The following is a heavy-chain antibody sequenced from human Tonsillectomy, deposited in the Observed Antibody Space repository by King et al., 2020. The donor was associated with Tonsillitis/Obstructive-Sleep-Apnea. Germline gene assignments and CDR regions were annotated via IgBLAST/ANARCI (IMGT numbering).Heavy chain of an antibody. V-gene: IGHV1-2*04. D-gene: IGHD3-9*01. CDR3: ARAGGLRYFDDPPDY. Sequence: VQLVQSGAEVKKPGASVKVSCKASGYTFTDYFIHWVRQAPGQGLEWMGWINVNSGGTNYAQKSLGWVTMTRDTSISTAYMELSRLKSDDTAIYYCARAGGLRYFDDPPDYWGQGTLVTVFS. CDR1: GYTFTDYF. J-gene: IGHJ4*02. CDR2: INVNSGGT.